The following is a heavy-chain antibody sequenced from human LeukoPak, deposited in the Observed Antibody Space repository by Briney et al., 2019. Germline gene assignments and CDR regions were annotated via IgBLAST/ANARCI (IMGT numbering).Heavy chain of an antibody. J-gene: IGHJ6*02. CDR2: SSSDENNK. D-gene: IGHD7-27*01. CDR1: GFTFSNSA. V-gene: IGHV3-30-3*01. CDR3: ARNWDYGLDV. Sequence: GGSLRLSCAATGFTFSNSAMHWVRQVPGKGREWVAVSSSDENNKYDADSVKGRFTISRDNSKNTLFLQMNSLRAEDTAVYYCARNWDYGLDVWGQGTTVTVSS.